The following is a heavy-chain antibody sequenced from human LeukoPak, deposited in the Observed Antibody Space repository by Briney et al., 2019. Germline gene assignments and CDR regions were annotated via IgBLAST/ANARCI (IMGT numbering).Heavy chain of an antibody. CDR2: INPSGGST. D-gene: IGHD3-9*01. Sequence: ASVGVSCKASGYTFTNYYIHWVRQAPGQGLEWMGIINPSGGSTSYAQKFQGRVTMTRDTSTSTVYMELSSLRSEDTAMYYCARGLIAGSDYDIVTGYFNWFDPWGQGTLVTVSS. V-gene: IGHV1-46*01. J-gene: IGHJ5*02. CDR3: ARGLIAGSDYDIVTGYFNWFDP. CDR1: GYTFTNYY.